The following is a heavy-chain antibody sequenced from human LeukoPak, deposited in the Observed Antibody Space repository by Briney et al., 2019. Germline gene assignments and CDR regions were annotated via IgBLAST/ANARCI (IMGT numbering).Heavy chain of an antibody. CDR2: IYHSGST. V-gene: IGHV4-4*02. Sequence: PSGTLSLTCAVSGGSINSNNWWSWVRQPPGKRLEWIGEIYHSGSTNYNPSLKSRVTISVDKSKKQFSLNLSSVTAADTAVYYCARLPVGWFDPWGQGTLVTVSS. D-gene: IGHD2-15*01. CDR3: ARLPVGWFDP. CDR1: GGSINSNNW. J-gene: IGHJ5*02.